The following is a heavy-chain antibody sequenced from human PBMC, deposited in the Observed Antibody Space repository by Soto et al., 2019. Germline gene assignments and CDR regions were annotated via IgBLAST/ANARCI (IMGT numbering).Heavy chain of an antibody. CDR1: GFTFSNYG. D-gene: IGHD5-12*01. CDR3: ARGLHSIFDY. Sequence: GGSLRLSCAASGFTFSNYGMHWVRQAPGKGLEWVAVIWYDGNNKYYADSVKGRFTISRDNSNNTLYVQMTSLRAEDTAVYYCARGLHSIFDYWGQGTLVTVSS. V-gene: IGHV3-33*01. CDR2: IWYDGNNK. J-gene: IGHJ4*02.